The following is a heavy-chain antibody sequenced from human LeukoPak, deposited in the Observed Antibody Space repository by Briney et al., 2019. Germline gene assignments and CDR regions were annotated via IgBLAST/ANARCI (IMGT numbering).Heavy chain of an antibody. CDR3: AVGTGPTVTTGNNWFDP. D-gene: IGHD4-17*01. Sequence: GGSLRLSCAASGFTFSSYAMSWVRQAPGKGLEWVSAISGSGGSTYYADSVKGRFTISRDNSKNTLYLQMNSLRAEDTAVYYCAVGTGPTVTTGNNWFDPWGQGTLVTVSS. V-gene: IGHV3-23*01. J-gene: IGHJ5*02. CDR1: GFTFSSYA. CDR2: ISGSGGST.